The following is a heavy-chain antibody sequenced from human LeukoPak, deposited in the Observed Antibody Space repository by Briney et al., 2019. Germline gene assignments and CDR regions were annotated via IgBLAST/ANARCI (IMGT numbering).Heavy chain of an antibody. CDR2: IKSKTDGGTT. CDR3: TTDSALGDDLFDY. V-gene: IGHV3-15*01. D-gene: IGHD3-16*01. CDR1: EFTFSNAW. J-gene: IGHJ4*02. Sequence: GGSLRLSCAASEFTFSNAWMSWVRQAPGKGLEWVGRIKSKTDGGTTDYAAPVKGRFTISRDDSKNTLYLQMNSLKTEDTAVYYCTTDSALGDDLFDYWGQGTLVTVSS.